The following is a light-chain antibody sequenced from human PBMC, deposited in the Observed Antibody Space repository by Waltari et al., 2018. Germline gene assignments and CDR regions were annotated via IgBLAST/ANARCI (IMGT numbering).Light chain of an antibody. CDR1: QSVGSNS. Sequence: EIVLTQSPGTASLSPGERVTLPCRASQSVGSNSLAWYQQKPGQAPRLVIYRASRRATGIPDRFSGSGSGTDFSLTISRLEPEDFAVYYCQQHGTLPATFGQGTKVEIK. CDR3: QQHGTLPAT. CDR2: RAS. V-gene: IGKV3-20*01. J-gene: IGKJ1*01.